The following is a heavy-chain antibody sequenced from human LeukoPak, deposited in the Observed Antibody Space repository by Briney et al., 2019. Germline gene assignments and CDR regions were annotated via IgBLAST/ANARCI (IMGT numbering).Heavy chain of an antibody. D-gene: IGHD2-2*01. CDR3: AKLLSGYCSRTSCLNWFDP. CDR2: IYSGGST. Sequence: PGGSLRPPCVASGFTVSSNYMSWVRQAPGKGLEWVSVIYSGGSTDYADSVKGRFTISRDNSKNTLYLQMNSLRAEDTAVYYCAKLLSGYCSRTSCLNWFDPWGQGTLVTVSS. J-gene: IGHJ5*02. CDR1: GFTVSSNY. V-gene: IGHV3-53*01.